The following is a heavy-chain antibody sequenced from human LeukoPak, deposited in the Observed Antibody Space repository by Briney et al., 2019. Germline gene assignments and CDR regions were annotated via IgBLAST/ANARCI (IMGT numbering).Heavy chain of an antibody. Sequence: SGGSLRLSCAASGFTFRSYDMHWVRQATGKGLEWVSGIGTAGEIYYPGSVKGRFTISRDNAKNSLYLQMNSLRAGDTAVYYCARDRGRYYMDVWGKGTTVTISS. CDR3: ARDRGRYYMDV. CDR1: GFTFRSYD. D-gene: IGHD6-25*01. V-gene: IGHV3-13*01. J-gene: IGHJ6*03. CDR2: IGTAGEI.